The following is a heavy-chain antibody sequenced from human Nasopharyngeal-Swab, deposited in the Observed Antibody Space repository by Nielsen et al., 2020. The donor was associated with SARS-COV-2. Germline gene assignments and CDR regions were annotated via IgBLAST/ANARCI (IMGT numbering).Heavy chain of an antibody. D-gene: IGHD3-22*01. CDR1: GFTFSSYS. CDR2: ISSSSSYI. CDR3: ARYPMTYYYDSSGYPDDAFDI. J-gene: IGHJ3*02. Sequence: GESMKISCAASGFTFSSYSMNWVRQAPGKGLEWVSSISSSSSYIYYEDSVKGRFNISRDNAKHSLYLQMNSLRAEDTAVYYWARYPMTYYYDSSGYPDDAFDIWGQGTMVTVSS. V-gene: IGHV3-21*01.